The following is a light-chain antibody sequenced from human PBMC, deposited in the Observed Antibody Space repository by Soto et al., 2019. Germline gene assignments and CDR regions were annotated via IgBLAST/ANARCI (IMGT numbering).Light chain of an antibody. CDR2: RXS. J-gene: IGKJ5*01. CDR3: QQYGSAPST. CDR1: QSVIXRY. Sequence: VLLAQSPWTLSLSPGERATLSCRASQSVIXRYLAWYHHQPVQAPRLLIARXSSTATGSPDRLSGSGSVTDFTLTISRLDPEYFAVYYCQQYGSAPSTFGQGTRLEI. V-gene: IGKV3-20*01.